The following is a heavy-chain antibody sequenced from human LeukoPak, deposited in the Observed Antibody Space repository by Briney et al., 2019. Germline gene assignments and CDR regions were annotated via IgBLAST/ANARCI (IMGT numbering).Heavy chain of an antibody. CDR3: AKDLVYSYGQ. J-gene: IGHJ4*02. CDR1: GFTFSSYA. Sequence: GGSLRLSCAASGFTFSSYAMSWVRQAPGKGLECVSAISGSGGSTYYADSVKGRFTISRDNSKNTLYLQMNSLRAEDTAVFYCAKDLVYSYGQWGQGTLVTVSS. V-gene: IGHV3-23*01. CDR2: ISGSGGST. D-gene: IGHD5-18*01.